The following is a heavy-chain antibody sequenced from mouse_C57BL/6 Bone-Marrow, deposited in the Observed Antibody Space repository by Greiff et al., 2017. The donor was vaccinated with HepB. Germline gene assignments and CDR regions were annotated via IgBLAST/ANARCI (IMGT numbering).Heavy chain of an antibody. CDR2: IDPETGGT. Sequence: VQLQQSGAELVRPGASVTLSCKASGYTFTDYEMHWVKQTPVHGLEWIGAIDPETGGTAYNQKFKGKAILTADKSSSTAYMELRSLTSEVSAVYYCTRGVPYFDYWGQGTTLTVSS. V-gene: IGHV1-15*01. CDR1: GYTFTDYE. D-gene: IGHD5-1*01. J-gene: IGHJ2*01. CDR3: TRGVPYFDY.